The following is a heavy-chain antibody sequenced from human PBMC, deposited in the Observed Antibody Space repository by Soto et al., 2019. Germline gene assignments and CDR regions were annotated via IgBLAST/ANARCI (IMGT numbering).Heavy chain of an antibody. Sequence: EVQLLESGGGLVQPGGSLRLSCAASGFTFISYAMSWVRQAPGKGLEWVSAVDGSGYSTYYADSVKGRFTISRDNSKNTLYLQMNSLRAEDTAVYFCAKGLPAGRGGVYFDYWGQGALVTVSS. CDR3: AKGLPAGRGGVYFDY. J-gene: IGHJ4*02. CDR2: VDGSGYST. CDR1: GFTFISYA. D-gene: IGHD6-6*01. V-gene: IGHV3-23*01.